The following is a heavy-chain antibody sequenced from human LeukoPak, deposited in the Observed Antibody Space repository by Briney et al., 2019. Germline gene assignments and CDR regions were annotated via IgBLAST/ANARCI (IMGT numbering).Heavy chain of an antibody. J-gene: IGHJ3*02. Sequence: PGRSLRLSCAASGFTFSSYSMNWVRPAPGKGLEWVSHISSGSGSISYAESVKGRFTISRDNAKNSLYLQMNSLRDEDTAVYYCVRSMGGVWGRALDIWGQGTMVTVSS. CDR2: ISSGSGSI. V-gene: IGHV3-48*02. D-gene: IGHD3-16*01. CDR3: VRSMGGVWGRALDI. CDR1: GFTFSSYS.